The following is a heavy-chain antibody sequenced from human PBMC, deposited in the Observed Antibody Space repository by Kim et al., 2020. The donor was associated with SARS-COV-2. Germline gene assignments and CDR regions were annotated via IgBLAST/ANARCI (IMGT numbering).Heavy chain of an antibody. D-gene: IGHD4-4*01. CDR3: ARERAVTTTYYGMDV. V-gene: IGHV3-48*03. J-gene: IGHJ6*02. Sequence: DSVKGRFTISRDNAKNSLYLQMNSLRAEDTAVYYCARERAVTTTYYGMDVWGQGTTVTVSS.